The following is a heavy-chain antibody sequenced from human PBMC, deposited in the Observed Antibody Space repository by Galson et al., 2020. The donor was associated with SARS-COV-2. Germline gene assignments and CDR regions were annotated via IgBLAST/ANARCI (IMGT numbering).Heavy chain of an antibody. D-gene: IGHD1-26*01. CDR1: GFTFSSYS. Sequence: NSGGSLRLSCAASGFTFSSYSMNWVRQAPGKGLEWVSSISSSSSYIYYADSVKGRFTISRDNAKNSLYLQMNSLRAEDTAVYYCARGGPIVGGNVDVWGKGTTVTVSS. CDR2: ISSSSSYI. V-gene: IGHV3-21*01. J-gene: IGHJ6*04. CDR3: ARGGPIVGGNVDV.